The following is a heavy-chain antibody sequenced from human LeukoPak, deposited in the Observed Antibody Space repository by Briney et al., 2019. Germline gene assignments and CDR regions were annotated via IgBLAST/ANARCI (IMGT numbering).Heavy chain of an antibody. V-gene: IGHV3-33*01. CDR1: GLTFSSYG. J-gene: IGHJ5*02. D-gene: IGHD6-13*01. CDR2: IWYDGSNK. CDR3: ARGSSWRTKNWFDP. Sequence: PGGSLRLSCAASGLTFSSYGMNWVRQAPGKGLEGVAVIWYDGSNKYYADSVKGRFTISRDNSKNTLYLQMNSLRAEDTAVYYCARGSSWRTKNWFDPWGQGTLVTVSS.